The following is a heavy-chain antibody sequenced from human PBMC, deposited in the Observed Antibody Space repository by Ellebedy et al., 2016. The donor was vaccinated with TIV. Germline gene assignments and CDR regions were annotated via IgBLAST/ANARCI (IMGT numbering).Heavy chain of an antibody. CDR2: IKQDGSEK. D-gene: IGHD4-23*01. CDR3: VKDYGGGSITTDNPLDY. CDR1: GFTFSNAW. J-gene: IGHJ4*02. V-gene: IGHV3-7*03. Sequence: GESLKISCAASGFTFSNAWMSWVRQAPGKGLEWVANIKQDGSEKYYVDSVKGRFTISRDDSKATLYLQMNGLRVEDTGIYFCVKDYGGGSITTDNPLDYWGRGTLVTVSS.